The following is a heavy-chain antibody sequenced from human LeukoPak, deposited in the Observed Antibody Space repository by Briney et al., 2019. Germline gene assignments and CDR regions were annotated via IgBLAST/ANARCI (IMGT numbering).Heavy chain of an antibody. CDR2: IWYDGSNK. J-gene: IGHJ6*02. CDR1: GFTFSSYG. V-gene: IGHV3-33*01. Sequence: PGRSLRLSCAASGFTFSSYGMHWVRQAPGKGLEWVAVIWYDGSNKYYADSVKGRFTISRDNSKNKMYLQMNSLRAEETAVYYCARGRSNFYYYGMDVWGQGTTVTVSS. CDR3: ARGRSNFYYYGMDV.